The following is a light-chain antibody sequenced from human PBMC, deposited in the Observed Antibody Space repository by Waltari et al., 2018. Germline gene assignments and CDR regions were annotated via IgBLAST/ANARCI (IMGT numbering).Light chain of an antibody. CDR3: QQRNNWPLS. CDR2: DAS. CDR1: KSASVY. J-gene: IGKJ4*01. V-gene: IGKV3-11*01. Sequence: IGLSQSPATLSFSPGERATLTCRANKSASVYLAWYQQKPGQAPRILSYDASQRATGIPARFSASGYGTDFTLTISSLEPEDSAVYYCQQRNNWPLSFGGGTKVEIK.